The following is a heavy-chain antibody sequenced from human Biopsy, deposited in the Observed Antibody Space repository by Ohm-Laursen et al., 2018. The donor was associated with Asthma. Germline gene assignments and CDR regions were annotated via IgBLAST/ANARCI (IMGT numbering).Heavy chain of an antibody. Sequence: VKISCKSLGGTLNTYVIGWVRQAPGQGLEWMGGINSVFGTTTYPQKFQDRVTITADDSTSTVYMELSNLRSEDTAVYYCARKAGSCISRTCYSLDFWGQGTLVTVSS. D-gene: IGHD2-2*01. J-gene: IGHJ4*02. V-gene: IGHV1-69*13. CDR3: ARKAGSCISRTCYSLDF. CDR2: INSVFGTT. CDR1: GGTLNTYV.